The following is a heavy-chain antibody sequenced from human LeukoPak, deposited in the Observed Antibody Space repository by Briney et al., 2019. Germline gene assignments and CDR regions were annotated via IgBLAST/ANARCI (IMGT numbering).Heavy chain of an antibody. CDR3: ARTFRYYDTASVFDP. CDR2: INPNSGGT. J-gene: IGHJ5*02. V-gene: IGHV1-2*02. D-gene: IGHD3-9*01. CDR1: GYTFTGYY. Sequence: ASVKVSCKASGYTFTGYYMHWVRQAPGQGLEWMGWINPNSGGTNYAQKFQGRVTITTDESTSTAYMELSSLRSEDTAVYYCARTFRYYDTASVFDPWGQGTLVTVSS.